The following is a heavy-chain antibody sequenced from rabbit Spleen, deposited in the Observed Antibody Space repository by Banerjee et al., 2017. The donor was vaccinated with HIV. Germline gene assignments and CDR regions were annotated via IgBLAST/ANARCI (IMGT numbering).Heavy chain of an antibody. CDR1: GFSFSNKAV. Sequence: QEQLVESGGGLVQPEGSLTLTCKASGFSFSNKAVMCWVRQAPGKGLEWIACIDTGSRDFTYYASWAKGRFTISKTSSTTVTLQMTSLTAADTATYFCARDDPGYGGVHFDLWGPGTLVTVS. D-gene: IGHD7-1*01. V-gene: IGHV1S45*01. CDR3: ARDDPGYGGVHFDL. J-gene: IGHJ4*01. CDR2: IDTGSRDFT.